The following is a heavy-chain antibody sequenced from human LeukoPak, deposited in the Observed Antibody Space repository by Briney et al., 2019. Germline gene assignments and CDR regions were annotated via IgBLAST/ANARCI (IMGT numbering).Heavy chain of an antibody. Sequence: SETLSLTCAVCGGSFSGYYWSWIRQPPGKGLEWIGEINHSRSTNYNPSLKSRVTISVDTSKNQFSLKLSSVTAADTAVYYCARLGYCSSTSCYTGIGYGRWFDPWGQGTLVTVSS. CDR2: INHSRST. V-gene: IGHV4-34*01. CDR3: ARLGYCSSTSCYTGIGYGRWFDP. D-gene: IGHD2-2*02. CDR1: GGSFSGYY. J-gene: IGHJ5*02.